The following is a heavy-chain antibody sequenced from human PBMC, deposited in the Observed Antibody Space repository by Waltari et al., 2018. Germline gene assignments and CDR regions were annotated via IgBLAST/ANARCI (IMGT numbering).Heavy chain of an antibody. CDR1: GYTFTSYY. D-gene: IGHD5-18*01. Sequence: QVQLVQSGAEVKKPGASVKVSCKASGYTFTSYYMHWVRQAPGQGLEWMGIINPSGGSTSYAQKFQGRVTMTRDTSTSTVYMELSSLRSEDTAVYYCARENVDTAMVSYGMDVWGQGTTVIVSS. CDR2: INPSGGST. CDR3: ARENVDTAMVSYGMDV. V-gene: IGHV1-46*01. J-gene: IGHJ6*02.